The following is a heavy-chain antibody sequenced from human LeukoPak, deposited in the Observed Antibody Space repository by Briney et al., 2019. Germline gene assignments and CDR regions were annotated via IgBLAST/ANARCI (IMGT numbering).Heavy chain of an antibody. Sequence: SETLSLTCAVSGGSISSGGYSWSWIRQPPGKGLEWIGYIYHSGSTNYNPSLKSRVTISVVTSKNQFSLKLSSVTAADTAVYYCARAGATGPFDYWGQGTLVTVSS. V-gene: IGHV4-30-2*01. J-gene: IGHJ4*02. CDR2: IYHSGST. CDR3: ARAGATGPFDY. CDR1: GGSISSGGYS. D-gene: IGHD1-26*01.